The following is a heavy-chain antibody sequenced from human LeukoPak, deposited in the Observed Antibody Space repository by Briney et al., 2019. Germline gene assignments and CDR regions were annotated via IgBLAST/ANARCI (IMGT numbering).Heavy chain of an antibody. CDR3: ARIVRQQLVHWFDP. CDR2: ISAYNGNT. CDR1: GYTFTSYG. Sequence: ASVKVSCKASGYTFTSYGISWVRPAPGQGLEWMGWISAYNGNTNYAQKLQGRVTMTTDTSTSTAYMELRSLRSDDTAVYYCARIVRQQLVHWFDPWGQGTLVTVSS. J-gene: IGHJ5*02. D-gene: IGHD6-13*01. V-gene: IGHV1-18*01.